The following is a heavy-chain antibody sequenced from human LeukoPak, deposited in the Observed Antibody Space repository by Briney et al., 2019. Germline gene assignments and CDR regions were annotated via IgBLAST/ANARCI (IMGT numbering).Heavy chain of an antibody. V-gene: IGHV3-23*01. CDR2: ITGSGSST. Sequence: GGSLRLSCAASGFTFSSHAMTWVRQAPGKGLEWVSTITGSGSSTYYADSVKGRFTMSRDNSKNTLYLQMNNLRAEDTAVYYCAQRSSSWYWGQGTLVTVSS. J-gene: IGHJ4*02. D-gene: IGHD6-13*01. CDR1: GFTFSSHA. CDR3: AQRSSSWY.